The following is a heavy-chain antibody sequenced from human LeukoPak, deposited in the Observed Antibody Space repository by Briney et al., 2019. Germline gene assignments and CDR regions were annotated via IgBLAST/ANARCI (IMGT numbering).Heavy chain of an antibody. CDR2: SNPDGTTT. CDR1: GFTFSTSW. J-gene: IGHJ4*02. CDR3: ATDLAGLFDY. V-gene: IGHV3-74*01. Sequence: GGSVRLSCAASGFTFSTSWMHWVRQAPGEGLVWVSRSNPDGTTTSYADSVKGRFTISRDNARNTLFLQMNSLRVDDTAVYYCATDLAGLFDYWGQGTLVTVSS.